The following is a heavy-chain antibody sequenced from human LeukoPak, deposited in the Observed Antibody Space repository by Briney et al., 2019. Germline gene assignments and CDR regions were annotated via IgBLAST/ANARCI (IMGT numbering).Heavy chain of an antibody. CDR1: GDSITSSAFY. CDR3: AKQGRKFPFGGFFVFVLFDF. CDR2: IFHGGNT. Sequence: SETLSLTCTVSGDSITSSAFYWGWIRQAPGKGLEWIGNIFHGGNTHYNPSLKSRVSISVDRSKNQVSLNLSSVTAADTALYSCAKQGRKFPFGGFFVFVLFDFGGQGTMVPVFS. D-gene: IGHD3-16*02. V-gene: IGHV4-39*01. J-gene: IGHJ3*01.